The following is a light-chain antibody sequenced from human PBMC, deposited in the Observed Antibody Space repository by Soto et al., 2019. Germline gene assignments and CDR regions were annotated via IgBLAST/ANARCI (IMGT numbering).Light chain of an antibody. J-gene: IGKJ1*01. V-gene: IGKV3-15*01. CDR2: GPS. Sequence: EIVFTQSPATLSFSPGERATLSCRASPSVSSYLAWYQQKPGQAPRLLIYGPSTRATGIPARFSGSGSGTEFTLTISSLQSEDFAVYYCQQYYKWPPSTFGQGTKVDIK. CDR3: QQYYKWPPST. CDR1: PSVSSY.